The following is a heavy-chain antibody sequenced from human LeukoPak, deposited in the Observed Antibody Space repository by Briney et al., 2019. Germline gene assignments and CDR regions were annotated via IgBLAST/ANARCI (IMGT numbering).Heavy chain of an antibody. CDR2: ISAYNGNT. Sequence: ASVKVSCKASGYSFTSYGISWVRQAPGQGLEWMGWISAYNGNTNYAQKLQGRVTMTTDTSTTTAYMELRSLRSDDTAVYYCARGGRWELPRPYAFDIWGQGTMVTVSS. CDR3: ARGGRWELPRPYAFDI. CDR1: GYSFTSYG. V-gene: IGHV1-18*01. J-gene: IGHJ3*02. D-gene: IGHD1-26*01.